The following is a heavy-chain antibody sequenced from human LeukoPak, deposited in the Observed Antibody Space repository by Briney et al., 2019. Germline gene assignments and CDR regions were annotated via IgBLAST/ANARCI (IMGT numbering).Heavy chain of an antibody. CDR1: GGTFSSYA. D-gene: IGHD2-8*02. Sequence: ASVKVSCKASGGTFSSYAISWVRQAPGQGLEWMGRIIPILGIANYAQKFQGRVTITADKSTSTAYMELSSLRSEDTAVYYCARGRPDWWYFDYWGQGTLVTVSS. CDR2: IIPILGIA. J-gene: IGHJ4*02. CDR3: ARGRPDWWYFDY. V-gene: IGHV1-69*04.